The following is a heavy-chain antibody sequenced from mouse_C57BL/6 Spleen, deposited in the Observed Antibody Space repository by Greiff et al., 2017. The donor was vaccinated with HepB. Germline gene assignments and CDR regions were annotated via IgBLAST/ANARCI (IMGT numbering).Heavy chain of an antibody. Sequence: EVMLVESGGDLVKPGGSLKLSCAASGFTFSSYGMSWVRQTPDKRLEWVATISSGGSYTYYPDSVKGRFTISRDNAKNTLYLQMSSLKSEDTAMYYCARRSSSYGYFDVWGTGTTVTVSS. V-gene: IGHV5-6*02. D-gene: IGHD1-1*01. J-gene: IGHJ1*03. CDR3: ARRSSSYGYFDV. CDR2: ISSGGSYT. CDR1: GFTFSSYG.